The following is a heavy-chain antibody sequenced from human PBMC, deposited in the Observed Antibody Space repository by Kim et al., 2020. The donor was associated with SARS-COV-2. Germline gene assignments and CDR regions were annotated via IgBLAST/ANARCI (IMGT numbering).Heavy chain of an antibody. CDR3: ASPIAPYGSGSYYNGRSIDY. Sequence: SETLSLTCTVSGGSISSSSYYWGWIRQPPGKGLEWIGSIYYSGSTYYNPSLKSRVTISVDTSKNQFSLKLSSVTAADTAVYYCASPIAPYGSGSYYNGRSIDYWGQGTLVTVSS. CDR2: IYYSGST. J-gene: IGHJ4*02. CDR1: GGSISSSSYY. V-gene: IGHV4-39*01. D-gene: IGHD3-10*01.